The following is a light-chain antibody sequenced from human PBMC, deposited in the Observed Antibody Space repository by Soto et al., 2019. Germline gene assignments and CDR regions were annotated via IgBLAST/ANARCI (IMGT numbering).Light chain of an antibody. CDR2: EVT. V-gene: IGLV2-8*01. CDR3: TSYVGNDIWV. Sequence: QSALTQPPSASGSPGQSVTISCTGTSSDVGAYKYVSWYQQYPGKAPKLMIYEVTKRPSGVPDRFSGSKSGNTASLTVSGLKYEDEDDYYCTSYVGNDIWVFGGGTKLTVL. CDR1: SSDVGAYKY. J-gene: IGLJ3*02.